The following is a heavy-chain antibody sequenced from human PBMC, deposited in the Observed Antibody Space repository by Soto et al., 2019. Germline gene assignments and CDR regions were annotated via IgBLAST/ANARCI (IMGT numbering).Heavy chain of an antibody. D-gene: IGHD2-21*02. J-gene: IGHJ4*02. Sequence: QPXVSMRLSIAASRFTFSSYAMHWVRQAPGKGLEWVAVISYDGSNKYYADSVKGRFTISRDNSKNTLYLQMNSLRAEDTAVYYCERSGGNSVGYFDYWGQGTLVTVSS. CDR1: RFTFSSYA. V-gene: IGHV3-30-3*01. CDR3: ERSGGNSVGYFDY. CDR2: ISYDGSNK.